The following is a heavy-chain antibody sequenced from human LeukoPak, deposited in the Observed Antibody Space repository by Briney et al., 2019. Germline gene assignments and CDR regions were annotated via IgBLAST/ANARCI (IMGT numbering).Heavy chain of an antibody. V-gene: IGHV1-18*01. CDR3: ARDPSNTVGRNIYFDY. J-gene: IGHJ4*02. CDR2: IRAYDGRT. D-gene: IGHD1-14*01. CDR1: GFAFNKYG. Sequence: ASVKVSCKASGFAFNKYGFSWVRQAPGQGPEWLGWIRAYDGRTNYEQNLQGRLTLTTDTSTTTAYMELRSLTSDDTAVYYCARDPSNTVGRNIYFDYWGQGTLVTVSS.